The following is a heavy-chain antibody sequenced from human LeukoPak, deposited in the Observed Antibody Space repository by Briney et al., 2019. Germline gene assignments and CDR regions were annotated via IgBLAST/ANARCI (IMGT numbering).Heavy chain of an antibody. CDR2: INPNSGVT. CDR1: GYTFTGYY. J-gene: IGHJ4*02. CDR3: ARQGALVKGIDY. Sequence: ASVKVSCKASGYTFTGYYMHWVRQAPGQGLEWTGWINPNSGVTNYAQKFQGRVTMTRDTSISTVYMELSRLRSDDTAVYYCARQGALVKGIDYWGQGTLVTVSS. V-gene: IGHV1-2*02. D-gene: IGHD6-13*01.